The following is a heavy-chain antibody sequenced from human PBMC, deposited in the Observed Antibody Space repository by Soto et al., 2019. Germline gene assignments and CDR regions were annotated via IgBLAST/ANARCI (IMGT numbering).Heavy chain of an antibody. D-gene: IGHD6-13*01. J-gene: IGHJ6*02. CDR1: GYSISSGYY. Sequence: SETLSPTCAVSGYSISSGYYWGWIRQSPGKGLEWIGSIYHSGSTYYNPSLKSRVIISVDTSKNQFSLKLSSVTAADTAVYYCARLAPIAAADGMDVWGQGTTVTVSS. CDR2: IYHSGST. CDR3: ARLAPIAAADGMDV. V-gene: IGHV4-38-2*01.